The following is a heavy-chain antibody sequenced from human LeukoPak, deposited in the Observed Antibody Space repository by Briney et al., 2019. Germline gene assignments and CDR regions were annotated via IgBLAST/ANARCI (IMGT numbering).Heavy chain of an antibody. V-gene: IGHV3-21*01. CDR1: GFTFSSYS. J-gene: IGHJ4*02. Sequence: GGSLRLSCAASGFTFSSYSMNWVRQAPGKGLEWVSSISSSSSYIYYADSVKGRFTISRDNAKNSLYLQMNSLRAEDTAVYYCARDLRGTAMVFDYWGQGALVTVSS. CDR3: ARDLRGTAMVFDY. D-gene: IGHD5-18*01. CDR2: ISSSSSYI.